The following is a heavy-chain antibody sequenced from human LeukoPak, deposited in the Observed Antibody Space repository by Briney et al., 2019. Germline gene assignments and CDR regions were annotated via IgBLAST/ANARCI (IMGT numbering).Heavy chain of an antibody. V-gene: IGHV3-15*07. D-gene: IGHD5/OR15-5a*01. CDR1: GFTFSDTW. Sequence: GGSLRLSCAASGFTFSDTWMDWVRQAPGKGLEWVGRIKSEIDGGATDYAAPVQGRFTISRDDSQATLYLQMNSLKTEDTAVYYCTTGGSVIVSGTRAFDIWGQGTMVTVSS. J-gene: IGHJ3*02. CDR2: IKSEIDGGAT. CDR3: TTGGSVIVSGTRAFDI.